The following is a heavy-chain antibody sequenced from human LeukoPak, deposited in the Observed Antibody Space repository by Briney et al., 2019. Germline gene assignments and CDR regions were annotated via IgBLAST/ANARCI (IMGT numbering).Heavy chain of an antibody. Sequence: GGSLRLSYAASEFTFSSYSMNWVRQAPGKGLEWVSSISSSSSYIYYADSVKGRFTISRDNAKNSLYPQMNSLRAEDTAVYYCARELRFLEWFHRPYYFDYWGQGTLVTVSS. V-gene: IGHV3-21*01. CDR2: ISSSSSYI. D-gene: IGHD3-3*01. J-gene: IGHJ4*02. CDR1: EFTFSSYS. CDR3: ARELRFLEWFHRPYYFDY.